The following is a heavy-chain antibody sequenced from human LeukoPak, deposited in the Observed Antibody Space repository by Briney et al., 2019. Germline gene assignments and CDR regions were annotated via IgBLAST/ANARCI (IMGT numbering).Heavy chain of an antibody. Sequence: PSETLSLTCTVSGGSISSGSYYWSWIRQPAGKGLEWIGRIYTSGSTNYNPSLKSRVTISVDTSKNQFSLKLSSVTAADTAVYSCAREAREQYGSGSYTYGMDVWGQGTTVTVSS. V-gene: IGHV4-61*02. CDR1: GGSISSGSYY. J-gene: IGHJ6*02. CDR3: AREAREQYGSGSYTYGMDV. CDR2: IYTSGST. D-gene: IGHD3-10*01.